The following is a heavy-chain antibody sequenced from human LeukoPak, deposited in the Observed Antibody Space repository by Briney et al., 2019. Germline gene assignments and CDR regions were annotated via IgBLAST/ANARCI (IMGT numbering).Heavy chain of an antibody. CDR3: AKHPAETVSYYYGMDV. J-gene: IGHJ6*02. Sequence: SETLSLTCTVSGGSISSYYWSWIRRPPGKGLEWIGSIYYSGRTYFNPSLKTRVTMSVDTSKNQFSLKLSSVTAADTAVYYCAKHPAETVSYYYGMDVWGQGTTVTVAS. CDR2: IYYSGRT. D-gene: IGHD1-14*01. V-gene: IGHV4-59*04. CDR1: GGSISSYY.